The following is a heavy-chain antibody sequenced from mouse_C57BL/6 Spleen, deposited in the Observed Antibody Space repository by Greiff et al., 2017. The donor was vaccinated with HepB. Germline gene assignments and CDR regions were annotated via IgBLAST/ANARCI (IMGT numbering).Heavy chain of an antibody. CDR2: ISDGGSYT. CDR3: ARDGRSYGSGYAGAMDY. D-gene: IGHD1-1*01. Sequence: EVKLVESGGGLVKPGGSLKLSCAASGFTFSSYAMSWVRQTPEKRLEWVATISDGGSYTYYPDNVKGRYTISRDNAKNNLYLQMSHLKSEDTAMYYCARDGRSYGSGYAGAMDYWGQGTSVTVSS. V-gene: IGHV5-4*01. CDR1: GFTFSSYA. J-gene: IGHJ4*01.